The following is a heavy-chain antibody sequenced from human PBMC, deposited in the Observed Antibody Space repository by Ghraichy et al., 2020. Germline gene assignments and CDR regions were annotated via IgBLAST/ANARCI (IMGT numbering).Heavy chain of an antibody. CDR1: GFTFSGSA. CDR3: TWRADAFDI. J-gene: IGHJ3*02. V-gene: IGHV3-73*01. CDR2: IRSKANSYAT. Sequence: GGSLRLSCAASGFTFSGSAMHWVRQASGKGLEWVGRIRSKANSYATAYAASVKGWFTISRDDSKNTAYLQMNSLKTEDTAVYYCTWRADAFDIWGQGTMVTVSS. D-gene: IGHD5-24*01.